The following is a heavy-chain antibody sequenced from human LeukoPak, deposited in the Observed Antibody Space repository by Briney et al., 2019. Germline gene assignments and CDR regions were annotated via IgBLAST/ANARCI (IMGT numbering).Heavy chain of an antibody. J-gene: IGHJ4*02. CDR1: GYTFTGYY. Sequence: ASVKVSCKASGYTFTGYYMHWVRQAPGQGLEWMVWINLNSGGTNYAQKFQGWVTMTRDTSISTAYMELSRLRPDDTAVYYCARDSATVTTPYLDYWGQGTLVTISS. CDR3: ARDSATVTTPYLDY. CDR2: INLNSGGT. V-gene: IGHV1-2*04. D-gene: IGHD4-17*01.